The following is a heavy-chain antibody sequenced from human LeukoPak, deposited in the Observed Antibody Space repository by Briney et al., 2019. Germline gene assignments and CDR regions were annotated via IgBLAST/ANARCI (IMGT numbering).Heavy chain of an antibody. D-gene: IGHD4-23*01. Sequence: PSETLSLTCTVSGGSISSGNYYWTWIRQPAGRELEWIGRISTSGDTNYNPSLKSRVTISLDASKNQFSLNLNSVTAADTAVYYCATRWYPFFYYMDVWGKGTTVTVSS. CDR3: ATRWYPFFYYMDV. J-gene: IGHJ6*03. CDR2: ISTSGDT. V-gene: IGHV4-61*02. CDR1: GGSISSGNYY.